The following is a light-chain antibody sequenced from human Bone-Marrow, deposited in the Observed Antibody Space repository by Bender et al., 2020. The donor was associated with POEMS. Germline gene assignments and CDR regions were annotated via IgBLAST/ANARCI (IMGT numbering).Light chain of an antibody. CDR3: AVWDDSLNGWV. V-gene: IGLV1-44*01. CDR2: SSH. J-gene: IGLJ3*02. CDR1: SSNIGAHA. Sequence: QSGLTQSPSASGTPGQRVTISCSGGSSNIGAHAVNWYQHLPGTAPKLLIYSSHRRPSEVPDRFSGSRSGTSASLASSGLQYEDEADYYCAVWDDSLNGWVFGGGTRLTVL.